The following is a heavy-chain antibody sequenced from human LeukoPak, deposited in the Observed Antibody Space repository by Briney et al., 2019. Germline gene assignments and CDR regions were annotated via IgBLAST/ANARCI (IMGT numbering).Heavy chain of an antibody. CDR2: IWYDGSNK. D-gene: IGHD3-22*01. V-gene: IGHV3-33*01. Sequence: QPGRSLRLSCAASGFTFSSYGMHWVRQAPGKGLEWVAVIWYDGSNKYYADSVKGRFTISRDNCRNTLYLQMNSLRAEDTAVYYCARGSSYYNDAFDIWGQGTMVTVSS. CDR3: ARGSSYYNDAFDI. J-gene: IGHJ3*02. CDR1: GFTFSSYG.